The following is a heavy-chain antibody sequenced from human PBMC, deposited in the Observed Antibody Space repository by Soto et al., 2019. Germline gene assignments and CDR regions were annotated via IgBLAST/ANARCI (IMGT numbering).Heavy chain of an antibody. CDR3: ARVEVRGVRIDY. CDR2: IYYSGST. D-gene: IGHD3-10*01. J-gene: IGHJ4*02. CDR1: GGSISSGDYY. V-gene: IGHV4-30-4*01. Sequence: SQTLSLTCTVSGGSISSGDYYWSLTRQPPGKGLEWIGYIYYSGSTYYNPSLKSRVTISVDTSKNQFSLKLSSVTAADTAVYYCARVEVRGVRIDYWGQGTLVTVSS.